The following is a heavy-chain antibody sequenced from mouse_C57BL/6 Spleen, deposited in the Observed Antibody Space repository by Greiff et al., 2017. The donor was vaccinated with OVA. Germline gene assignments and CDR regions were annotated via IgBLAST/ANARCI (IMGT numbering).Heavy chain of an antibody. CDR2: INPNNGGT. V-gene: IGHV1-18*01. J-gene: IGHJ2*01. CDR1: GYTFTDYN. Sequence: VHVKQSGPELVKPGASVKIPCKASGYTFTDYNMDWVKQSHGKSLEWIGDINPNNGGTIYNQKFKGKATLTVDKSSSTAYMELRSLTSEDTAVYYCARRNGYYDYFDYWGQGTTLTVSS. D-gene: IGHD2-3*01. CDR3: ARRNGYYDYFDY.